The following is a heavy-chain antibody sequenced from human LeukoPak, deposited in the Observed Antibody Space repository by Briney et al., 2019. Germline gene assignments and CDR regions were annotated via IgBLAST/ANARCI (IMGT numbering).Heavy chain of an antibody. V-gene: IGHV1-8*01. J-gene: IGHJ4*02. CDR1: GYTFTSYD. CDR3: ARGFRYSSGWYGY. D-gene: IGHD6-19*01. CDR2: MNPNSGNT. Sequence: ASVKVSCKASGYTFTSYDINWVRQATGQGLEWMGWMNPNSGNTGYAQKFQGRVTITRNTSISTAYMELSSLISEDTAVYYCARGFRYSSGWYGYWGQGTLVTLSS.